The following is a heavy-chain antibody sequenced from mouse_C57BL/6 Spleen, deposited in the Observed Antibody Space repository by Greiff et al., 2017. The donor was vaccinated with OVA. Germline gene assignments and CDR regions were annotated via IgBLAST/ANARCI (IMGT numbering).Heavy chain of an antibody. D-gene: IGHD2-2*01. V-gene: IGHV7-3*01. CDR3: ARWGLRRYAMGY. CDR1: GFTFTDYY. CDR2: IRNKANGYTT. Sequence: EVKLQESGGGLVQPGGSLSLSCAASGFTFTDYYMSWVRQPPGKALEWLGFIRNKANGYTTEYSASVKGRFTISRDNSQSILYLQMNALRAEDNTTYYCARWGLRRYAMGYWGQGTSVTVSS. J-gene: IGHJ4*01.